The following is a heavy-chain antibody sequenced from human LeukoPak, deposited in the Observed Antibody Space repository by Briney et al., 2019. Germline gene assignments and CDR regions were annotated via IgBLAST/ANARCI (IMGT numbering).Heavy chain of an antibody. J-gene: IGHJ4*02. D-gene: IGHD5-12*01. CDR3: ARDRAPALGRLFDY. Sequence: SETLSLTCTVSGGSISNYYWTWIRQPAGKGLEWIGRIYPGGSTDYNPSLKSRVTMSVDTSKSQFSLSLTSVTAADTAVYFCARDRAPALGRLFDYWGQGILVTVSS. V-gene: IGHV4-4*07. CDR2: IYPGGST. CDR1: GGSISNYY.